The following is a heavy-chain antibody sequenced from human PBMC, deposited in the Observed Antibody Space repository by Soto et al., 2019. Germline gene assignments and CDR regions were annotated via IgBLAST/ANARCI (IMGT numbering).Heavy chain of an antibody. CDR1: VGSLSGYY. Sequence: SETLSLTCAFYVGSLSGYYWSWIRQPPGKGLDLIGEINHSGSTNYNPSLKSRVTISVDTSKNQFSLKLSSVTAADTAVYYCARGTPIEAAVTFDYWGQGTMVTVSS. CDR3: ARGTPIEAAVTFDY. CDR2: INHSGST. D-gene: IGHD6-13*01. J-gene: IGHJ4*02. V-gene: IGHV4-34*01.